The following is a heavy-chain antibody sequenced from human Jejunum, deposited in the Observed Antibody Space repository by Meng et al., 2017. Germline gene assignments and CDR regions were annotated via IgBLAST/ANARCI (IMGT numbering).Heavy chain of an antibody. CDR2: IYYSGTT. V-gene: IGHV4-39*07. CDR3: ARVSVRGFYGIDV. CDR1: GGSISSGDYH. J-gene: IGHJ6*02. Sequence: SETLSLTCTVPGGSISSGDYHWGWIRQPPGKGLEWTGSIYYSGTTFYNPSLKSRLSISIGTSRNQFSLKLTSVTAADTAVYYCARVSVRGFYGIDVWGQGTTVTVSS. D-gene: IGHD3-10*02.